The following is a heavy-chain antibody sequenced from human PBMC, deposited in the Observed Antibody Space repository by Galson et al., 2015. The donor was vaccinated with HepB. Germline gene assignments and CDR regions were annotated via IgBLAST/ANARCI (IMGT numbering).Heavy chain of an antibody. CDR1: GFTFSSYT. CDR2: ISSSTTYT. V-gene: IGHV3-21*05. Sequence: SLRLSCAASGFTFSSYTMNWVRQAPGKGLEWLSYISSSTTYTNYADSVKGRFTISRDNAKNSLFLQINSLRAEDTAVYYCAKVWGLKFGGVINAFDIWGQGTMVTVSS. J-gene: IGHJ3*02. CDR3: AKVWGLKFGGVINAFDI. D-gene: IGHD3-16*01.